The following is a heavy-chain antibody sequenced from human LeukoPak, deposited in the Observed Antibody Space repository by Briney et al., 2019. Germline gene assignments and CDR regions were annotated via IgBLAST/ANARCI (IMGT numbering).Heavy chain of an antibody. CDR1: GGSISPYY. J-gene: IGHJ4*02. D-gene: IGHD5-24*01. V-gene: IGHV4-59*01. CDR2: ISYSGST. CDR3: TRDRRDGYNYVDY. Sequence: WETLSLTCTVPGGSISPYYWSWIRQPPGKGLEWIGYISYSGSTDYNPSLKSRVTISVDTSKNQFSLKLNSVTAADTAVYYCTRDRRDGYNYVDYWGQGTLVTVSS.